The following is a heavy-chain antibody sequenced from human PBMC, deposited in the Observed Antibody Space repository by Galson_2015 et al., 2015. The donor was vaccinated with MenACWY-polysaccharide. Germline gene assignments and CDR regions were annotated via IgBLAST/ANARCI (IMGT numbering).Heavy chain of an antibody. D-gene: IGHD3-10*02. Sequence: LRLSCAASTVTFRGSGMHWVRQAPGKGLEWVAVIQYDAVYEQYLDSVKGRFSASRDNSKSTLYLEMNNLRAEDTALYYCAREGSRIVFHAFDTWGQGTMVIVSS. J-gene: IGHJ3*02. CDR1: TVTFRGSG. V-gene: IGHV3-33*01. CDR2: IQYDAVYE. CDR3: AREGSRIVFHAFDT.